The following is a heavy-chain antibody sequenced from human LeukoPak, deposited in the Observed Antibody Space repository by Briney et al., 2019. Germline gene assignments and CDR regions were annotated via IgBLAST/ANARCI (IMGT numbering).Heavy chain of an antibody. J-gene: IGHJ4*02. CDR2: ISAYNGNT. V-gene: IGHV1-18*01. CDR3: ARSADYYDSSGYMVFYY. CDR1: GYTFTSYG. Sequence: ASVKVSCKASGYTFTSYGISWVRQAPGQGLEWTGWISAYNGNTNYAQKLQGRVTMTTDTSTSTAYMELRSLRSDDTAVYYCARSADYYDSSGYMVFYYWGQGTLVTVSS. D-gene: IGHD3-22*01.